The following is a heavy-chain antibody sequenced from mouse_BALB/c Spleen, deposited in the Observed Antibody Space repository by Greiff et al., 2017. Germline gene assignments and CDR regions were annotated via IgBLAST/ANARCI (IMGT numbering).Heavy chain of an antibody. CDR3: ARGRYGNYEGYYAMDY. D-gene: IGHD2-10*02. Sequence: QVQLQQSGAELMKPGASVKISCKATGYTFSSYWIEWVKQRPGHGLEWIGEILPGSGSTNYNEKFKGKATFTADTSSNTAYMQLSSLTSEDSAVYYCARGRYGNYEGYYAMDYWGQGTSVTVSS. V-gene: IGHV1-9*01. CDR1: GYTFSSYW. J-gene: IGHJ4*01. CDR2: ILPGSGST.